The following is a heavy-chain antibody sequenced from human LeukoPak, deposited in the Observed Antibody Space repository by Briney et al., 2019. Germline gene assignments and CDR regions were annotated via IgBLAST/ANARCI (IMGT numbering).Heavy chain of an antibody. CDR2: ISGSGGST. D-gene: IGHD3-10*01. J-gene: IGHJ4*02. Sequence: GGSLRLSCAASGFTFSSYAMSWVRQAPGKGLEWVSAISGSGGSTYYADSVKGRFTISRDNSKNTLCLQMNSLRAEDTAVYYCAKGSGYGSRYYFDYWGQGTLVTVSS. CDR3: AKGSGYGSRYYFDY. CDR1: GFTFSSYA. V-gene: IGHV3-23*01.